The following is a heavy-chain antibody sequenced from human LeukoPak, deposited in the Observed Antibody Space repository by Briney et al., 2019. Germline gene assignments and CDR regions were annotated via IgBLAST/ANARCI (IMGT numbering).Heavy chain of an antibody. Sequence: SETLSLTCTVSGGSVSSYYWTWIRQPPGKGLEWIGYIYYSGSTNYNPSLKSRVTISVDTSKNQFSLKLSSVTAADTAMYYCARDIGITLFGAVTHDALDIWGQGTMVTVSS. CDR2: IYYSGST. V-gene: IGHV4-59*02. CDR1: GGSVSSYY. CDR3: ARDIGITLFGAVTHDALDI. J-gene: IGHJ3*02. D-gene: IGHD3-3*01.